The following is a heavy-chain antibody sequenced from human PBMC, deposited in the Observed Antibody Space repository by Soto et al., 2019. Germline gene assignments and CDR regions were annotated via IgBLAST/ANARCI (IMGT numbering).Heavy chain of an antibody. V-gene: IGHV1-69*01. J-gene: IGHJ4*02. D-gene: IGHD3-22*01. CDR2: IIPIFGTA. Sequence: EASVKVSCKASGGTFSSYAISWVRQAPGQGLEWMGGIIPIFGTANYAQKFQGRVTITADESTSTAYMELSSLRSEDTAVYYCARSPYYYDSSGYNFFDYWGQGTLVTVSS. CDR1: GGTFSSYA. CDR3: ARSPYYYDSSGYNFFDY.